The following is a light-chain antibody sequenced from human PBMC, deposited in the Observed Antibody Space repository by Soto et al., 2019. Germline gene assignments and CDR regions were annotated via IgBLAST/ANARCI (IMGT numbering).Light chain of an antibody. J-gene: IGKJ1*01. CDR2: GAS. CDR3: QQYNNWPRT. CDR1: QSVSSN. Sequence: EIVMTQSPATLSVSPGERATLSCRASQSVSSNLAWYQQKPGQAPSLLIYGASTRASGIPARFSGSGSGTEFTLTISSLQSEDFAVYYCQQYNNWPRTFGQGTEVDIK. V-gene: IGKV3-15*01.